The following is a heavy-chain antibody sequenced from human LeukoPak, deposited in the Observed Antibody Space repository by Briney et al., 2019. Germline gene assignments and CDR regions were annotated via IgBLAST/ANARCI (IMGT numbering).Heavy chain of an antibody. V-gene: IGHV3-23*01. Sequence: GGSLRLSCAASGFTFSSYAMSWVRQAPGKGLEWVSAISGSGVSTYYADSVKGRFTISGDNSKNTLYLQMNSLRAEDTAVYYCAKAPPVLPYFDYWGQGTLVTVSS. CDR2: ISGSGVST. CDR1: GFTFSSYA. D-gene: IGHD2-15*01. CDR3: AKAPPVLPYFDY. J-gene: IGHJ4*01.